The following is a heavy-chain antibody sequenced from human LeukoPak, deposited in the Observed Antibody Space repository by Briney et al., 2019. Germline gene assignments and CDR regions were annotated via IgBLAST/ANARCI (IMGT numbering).Heavy chain of an antibody. V-gene: IGHV4-34*01. CDR2: INHSGST. CDR1: GGSFSGYY. J-gene: IGHJ4*02. D-gene: IGHD3-10*01. Sequence: SETLSLTCAVYGGSFSGYYWSWIRQPPGKGPEWIGEINHSGSTNYNPSLKSRVTISVDTSKNQFSLKLSSVTAADTAVYYCARGVHGSGSYHVHFDYWGQGTLVTVSS. CDR3: ARGVHGSGSYHVHFDY.